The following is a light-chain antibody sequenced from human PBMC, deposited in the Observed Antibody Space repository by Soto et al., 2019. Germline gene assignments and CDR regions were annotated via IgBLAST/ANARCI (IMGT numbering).Light chain of an antibody. CDR1: SGSIASNY. J-gene: IGLJ2*01. CDR3: QSYDSSNVV. CDR2: EDK. Sequence: NFMLTQPHSVSESPGKTVTISCTRSSGSIASNYVQWYQQRPGSSPTTVISEDKQRPSGVPDRFSGSIDSSSNSASLTISGLKTDDEADYYCQSYDSSNVVFGGGTKLTVL. V-gene: IGLV6-57*01.